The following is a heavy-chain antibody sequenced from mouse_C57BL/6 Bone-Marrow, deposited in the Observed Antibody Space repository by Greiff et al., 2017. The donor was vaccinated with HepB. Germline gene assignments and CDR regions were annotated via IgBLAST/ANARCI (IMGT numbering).Heavy chain of an antibody. CDR3: AKGGSTVVPYYFDY. V-gene: IGHV1-59*01. CDR2: IDPSDSYT. J-gene: IGHJ2*01. CDR1: GYTFTSYW. Sequence: QVQLQQPGAELVRPGTSVKLSCKASGYTFTSYWMHWVKQRPGQGLEWIGVIDPSDSYTNYNQKFKGKATLTVDTSSSTAYMQLSSLTSEDSAVYYCAKGGSTVVPYYFDYWGQGTTLTVSS. D-gene: IGHD1-1*01.